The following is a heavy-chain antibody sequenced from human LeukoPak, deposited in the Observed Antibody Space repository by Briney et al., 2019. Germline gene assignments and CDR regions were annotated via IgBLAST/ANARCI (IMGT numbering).Heavy chain of an antibody. Sequence: TGGSLRLSCTVSGFTLSSYEMSWIRQAPGKGLEWVSSIDYDGGSGHYADSVRGRFTISRDNSKSTLSLQMNSLRAEDTAIYYCATYRQVLLPFESWGQGTLVTVSS. CDR1: GFTLSSYE. J-gene: IGHJ4*02. V-gene: IGHV3-23*01. D-gene: IGHD2-8*02. CDR3: ATYRQVLLPFES. CDR2: IDYDGGSG.